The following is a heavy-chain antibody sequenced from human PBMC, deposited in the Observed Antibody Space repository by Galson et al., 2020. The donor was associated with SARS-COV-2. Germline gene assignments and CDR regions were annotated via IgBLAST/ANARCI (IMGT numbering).Heavy chain of an antibody. J-gene: IGHJ5*01. V-gene: IGHV3-23*01. D-gene: IGHD2-8*02. CDR3: VKLTDHNTGWLDS. Sequence: GGSLRLSCAASGFTFGTYGMGWVRQVPGKGLEWVSSVSGNGGVVSTADSVKGRFTISRDNSKNALYMRMSSLRVEDAAIYYCVKLTDHNTGWLDSCGQGTLVAVSS. CDR2: VSGNGGVV. CDR1: GFTFGTYG.